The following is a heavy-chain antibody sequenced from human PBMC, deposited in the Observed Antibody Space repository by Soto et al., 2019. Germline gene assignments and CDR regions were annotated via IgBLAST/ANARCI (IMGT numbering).Heavy chain of an antibody. CDR1: GYTFTSYG. CDR2: MSAYNGNR. D-gene: IGHD3-3*01. Sequence: ASVKVSCKASGYTFTSYGISWVRQAPGQGLEWMGWMSAYNGNRNYAQELQGRVTMNTDTSTSTAYMELRSVRSDDTAVYYCASAYDFWSGYYAPFYWGKGSRGTLS. V-gene: IGHV1-18*04. J-gene: IGHJ4*02. CDR3: ASAYDFWSGYYAPFY.